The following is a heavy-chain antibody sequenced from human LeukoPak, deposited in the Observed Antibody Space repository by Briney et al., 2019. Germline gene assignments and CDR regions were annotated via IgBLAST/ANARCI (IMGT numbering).Heavy chain of an antibody. V-gene: IGHV3-30*18. CDR3: AKDPYYYGSGSYLFDY. J-gene: IGHJ4*02. CDR1: GFTFSSYA. D-gene: IGHD3-10*01. Sequence: PGGSLRLSCAASGFTFSSYAMRWVRQAPGKGLDWVAVISYDGSNKYYADSVKGRFTISRDNSKNTLYLQMNSLRAEDTAVYYCAKDPYYYGSGSYLFDYWGQGTLVTVSS. CDR2: ISYDGSNK.